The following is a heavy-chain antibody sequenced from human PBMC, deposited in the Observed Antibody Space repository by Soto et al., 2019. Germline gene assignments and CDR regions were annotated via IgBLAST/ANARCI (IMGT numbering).Heavy chain of an antibody. V-gene: IGHV1-8*01. Sequence: ASVKVSCKASGYTLTSYDINWVRQATGQGLEWMGWMNPNSGNTGYAQKFQGRVTMTRNTSISTAYMELSSLRSEDTAVYYCARGYCSSTSCYYGPNWFDPWGQGTLVTVSS. CDR1: GYTLTSYD. D-gene: IGHD2-2*01. CDR2: MNPNSGNT. CDR3: ARGYCSSTSCYYGPNWFDP. J-gene: IGHJ5*02.